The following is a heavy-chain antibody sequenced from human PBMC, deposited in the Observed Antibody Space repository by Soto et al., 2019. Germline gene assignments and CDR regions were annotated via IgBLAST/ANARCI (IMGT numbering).Heavy chain of an antibody. D-gene: IGHD3-10*01. J-gene: IGHJ5*02. CDR2: IYYSGST. V-gene: IGHV4-59*01. Sequence: SETLSLTCTVSGGSISSYYWSWIRQPPGKGLEWIGYIYYSGSTNYNPSIKSRVTISVDTSKNQFSLKLSSVTAADTAVYYCARVWFGELLESNWFDPWGQGTLVTVSS. CDR1: GGSISSYY. CDR3: ARVWFGELLESNWFDP.